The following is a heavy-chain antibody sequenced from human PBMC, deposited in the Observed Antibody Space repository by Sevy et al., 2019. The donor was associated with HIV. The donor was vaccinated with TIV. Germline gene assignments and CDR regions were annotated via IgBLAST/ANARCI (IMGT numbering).Heavy chain of an antibody. CDR1: GYTFTDYY. D-gene: IGHD3-10*01. J-gene: IGHJ4*02. CDR2: INPNSGAT. CDR3: ASHEKFDYGSLLDY. Sequence: ASVKVSCKASGYTFTDYYMHWVRQAPGQGLEWMGWINPNSGATAYAPTLQGRVTVTRDTSMSTAYMELTRLRSDDTAVYYYASHEKFDYGSLLDYWGQGTLVTVSS. V-gene: IGHV1-2*02.